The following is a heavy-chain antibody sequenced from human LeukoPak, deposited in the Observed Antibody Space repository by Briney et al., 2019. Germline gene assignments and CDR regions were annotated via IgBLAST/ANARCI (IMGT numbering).Heavy chain of an antibody. J-gene: IGHJ3*02. CDR3: ARDLPPYCSSTSCSDAFDI. V-gene: IGHV3-30-3*01. CDR1: GFTFSSYA. D-gene: IGHD2-2*01. Sequence: PGGSLRLSCAASGFTFSSYAMHWVRQAPGKGLEWVAVISYDGSNKYYADSVKGRFTISRDNSKNTLYLQMNSLRAEDTAVYYCARDLPPYCSSTSCSDAFDIWGQGTMVTVSS. CDR2: ISYDGSNK.